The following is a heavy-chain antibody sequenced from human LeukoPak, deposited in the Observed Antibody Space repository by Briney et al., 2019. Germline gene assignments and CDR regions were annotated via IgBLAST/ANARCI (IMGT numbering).Heavy chain of an antibody. D-gene: IGHD3-16*01. CDR2: ISGSGGST. CDR1: GFTFSSYG. CDR3: ARDLFGYYYYMDV. J-gene: IGHJ6*03. V-gene: IGHV3-23*01. Sequence: GGSLRLSCAASGFTFSSYGMSWVRQAPGKGLEWVSAISGSGGSTYYADSVKGRFTISRDNSKNTLYLQMNSLRAEDTAVYYCARDLFGYYYYMDVWGKGTTVTVSS.